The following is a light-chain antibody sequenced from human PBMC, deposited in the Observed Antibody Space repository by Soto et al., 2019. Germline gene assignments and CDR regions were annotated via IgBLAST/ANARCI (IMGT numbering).Light chain of an antibody. CDR2: GTS. CDR1: QSFSSN. J-gene: IGKJ5*01. V-gene: IGKV3-15*01. Sequence: ELVMTQSPSTLSVSPGERATLSCRASQSFSSNVAWYQQKPGQAPRLLIYGTSTRVTGIPARFSGSGSGTEFTLTISSLQSEDFAVYYCQQRSNWPPATFGQGTRLEI. CDR3: QQRSNWPPAT.